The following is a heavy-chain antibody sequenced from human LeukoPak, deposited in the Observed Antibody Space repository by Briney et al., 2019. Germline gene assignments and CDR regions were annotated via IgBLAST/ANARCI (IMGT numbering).Heavy chain of an antibody. J-gene: IGHJ4*02. CDR1: GFTFSNYW. V-gene: IGHV3-74*01. CDR2: IASDGSST. Sequence: GGSLRLSCAGSGFTFSNYWMTWVRQAPGKGLVWVSRIASDGSSTTYADSVKGRFSISRDNAKNTLYLQMNSLRVEDTAVYYCARGRPHGNDYWGQGTLVTVSS. CDR3: ARGRPHGNDY. D-gene: IGHD4-23*01.